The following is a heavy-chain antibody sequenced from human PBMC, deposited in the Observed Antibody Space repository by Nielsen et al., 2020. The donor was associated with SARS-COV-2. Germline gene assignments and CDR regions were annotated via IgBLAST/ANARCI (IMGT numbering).Heavy chain of an antibody. Sequence: WIRQPPGKGLEWIGEIYHSGRTNYNPSLKSRVTISLDKSKNRFSLQLSSVTAADTAVYYCAREGSSSSRSYFDLWGRGTLVTVSS. J-gene: IGHJ2*01. D-gene: IGHD6-6*01. CDR2: IYHSGRT. V-gene: IGHV4-4*02. CDR3: AREGSSSSRSYFDL.